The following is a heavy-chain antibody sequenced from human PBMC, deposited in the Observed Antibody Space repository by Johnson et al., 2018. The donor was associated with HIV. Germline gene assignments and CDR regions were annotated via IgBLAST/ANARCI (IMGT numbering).Heavy chain of an antibody. D-gene: IGHD2/OR15-2a*01. V-gene: IGHV3-30*04. CDR3: ARGEQESLLGAFDV. CDR2: ISYDGSNK. Sequence: QVLLVESGGGVVQPGRSLRLSCAASGFTFSSYAIHWVRQAPGKGLEWVAVISYDGSNKYYADSVKGRFTISRDNSKNTLYQQMNSLRGEDTAVYYCARGEQESLLGAFDVWGQGIMVTVSS. CDR1: GFTFSSYA. J-gene: IGHJ3*01.